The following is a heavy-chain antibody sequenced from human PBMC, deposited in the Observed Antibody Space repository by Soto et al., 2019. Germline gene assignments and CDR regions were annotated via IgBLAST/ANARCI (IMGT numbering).Heavy chain of an antibody. CDR3: ARVYYYASGGGRGLDV. CDR1: GGSISSSNW. D-gene: IGHD3-10*01. J-gene: IGHJ6*02. Sequence: PSETLSLTCAVSGGSISSSNWWSWVRQPPGKGLEWIGEIHHSGSTNYNPSLKSRVTMSRDTSKNQFSLKLSSVIAADTAVYYFARVYYYASGGGRGLDVWGQGTTVTVS. CDR2: IHHSGST. V-gene: IGHV4-4*02.